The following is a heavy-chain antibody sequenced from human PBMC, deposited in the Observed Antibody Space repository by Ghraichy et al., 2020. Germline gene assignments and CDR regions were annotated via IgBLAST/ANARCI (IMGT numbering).Heavy chain of an antibody. D-gene: IGHD3-22*01. CDR2: IYYSGST. J-gene: IGHJ4*02. CDR1: GGSISSYY. CDR3: ARGNNYYDSSGYYHNDY. Sequence: SETLSLTCTVSGGSISSYYWSWIRQPPGKGLEWIGYIYYSGSTNYNPSLKSRVTISVDTSKNQFSLKLSSVTAAATAVYYCARGNNYYDSSGYYHNDYWGQRTLVTVSS. V-gene: IGHV4-59*01.